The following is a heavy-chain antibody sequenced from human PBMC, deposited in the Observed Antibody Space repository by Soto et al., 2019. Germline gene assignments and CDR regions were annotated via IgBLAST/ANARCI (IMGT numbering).Heavy chain of an antibody. CDR1: GFNFRNYA. CDR2: MTGAGDAT. CDR3: AKDEEVSIFGVVAPNPFDF. D-gene: IGHD3-3*01. V-gene: IGHV3-23*01. J-gene: IGHJ3*01. Sequence: LRLSCAASGFNFRNYAMSWVRQAPGRGLEWVSAMTGAGDATYHADSVKGRFTISRDNSKNTLYLQMNSLRAEDTAVYYCAKDEEVSIFGVVAPNPFDFWGQGTVVTVSS.